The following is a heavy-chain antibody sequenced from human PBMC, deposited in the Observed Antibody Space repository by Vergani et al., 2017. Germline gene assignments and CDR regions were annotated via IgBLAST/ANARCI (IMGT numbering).Heavy chain of an antibody. V-gene: IGHV3-23*01. CDR1: GFTFNSYA. J-gene: IGHJ3*01. Sequence: QLLESGGGLIQPGGSLRLSCAASGFTFNSYAMTWVRQAPGKGLEWVSGINNNGGSTYYADSVKGRFTISRDNSKNTLYLQMTDLRAEDTAKYYCAKVCGSTSCPYGGGAFDVWGHGTMVTVSS. CDR2: INNNGGST. D-gene: IGHD2-2*01. CDR3: AKVCGSTSCPYGGGAFDV.